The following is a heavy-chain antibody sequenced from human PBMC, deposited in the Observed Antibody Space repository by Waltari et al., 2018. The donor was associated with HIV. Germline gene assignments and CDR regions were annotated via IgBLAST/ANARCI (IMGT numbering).Heavy chain of an antibody. D-gene: IGHD3-10*01. CDR3: VRGRFKWFGVDWFDT. J-gene: IGHJ5*02. CDR2: IDGGDDTK. CDR1: GFTFRSYS. Sequence: ELHLLESWGGLVQPWGSLKLSYAASGFTFRSYSMNWVRQARGKGLEWLSGIDGGDDTKDDEDSVNGRFTISRDNSKNKLVLQMNSLRDEDTAVYQCVRGRFKWFGVDWFDTWGQGTLVTVSS. V-gene: IGHV3-23*01.